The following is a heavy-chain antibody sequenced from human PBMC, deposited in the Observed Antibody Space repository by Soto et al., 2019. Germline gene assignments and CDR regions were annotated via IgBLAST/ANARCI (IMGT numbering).Heavy chain of an antibody. V-gene: IGHV4-30-4*01. J-gene: IGHJ4*02. Sequence: QVQLQESGPGLVKPSQTLSLTCTVSGGSISSGDYYWSWIRQPPGKGLEWIGYIYYSGSTYYNPSLKSRVTISVETSKNQFSLKLSSVTAADTAVYYWARVVSGYYHFDYLGQGTLVTVSS. D-gene: IGHD3-22*01. CDR3: ARVVSGYYHFDY. CDR2: IYYSGST. CDR1: GGSISSGDYY.